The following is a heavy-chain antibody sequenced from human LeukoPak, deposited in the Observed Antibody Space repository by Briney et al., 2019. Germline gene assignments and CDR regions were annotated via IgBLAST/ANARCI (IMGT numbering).Heavy chain of an antibody. D-gene: IGHD3-10*02. CDR1: GFTFSSYS. CDR3: AELGITMIGGV. V-gene: IGHV3-48*04. Sequence: PGGSLRLSCAASGFTFSSYSMNWVRQAPGKGLEWVSYISSSSSTIYYADSVKGRFPISRDNAKNSLYLQMNSLRAEDTAVYYCAELGITMIGGVWGKGTTVTISS. J-gene: IGHJ6*04. CDR2: ISSSSSTI.